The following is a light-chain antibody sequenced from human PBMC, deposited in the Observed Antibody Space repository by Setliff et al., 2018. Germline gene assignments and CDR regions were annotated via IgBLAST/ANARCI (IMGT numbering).Light chain of an antibody. CDR3: SSYGSSSTHVV. CDR2: DVT. Sequence: QSALTQPPSASGSPGQSVTISCTGTSSDVGGYNYVSWYQQHPGKAPKRIIYDVTSRPSGVSNRFSGSKSGSTASLTIPGLQAEDEADYYCSSYGSSSTHVVFGGGT. V-gene: IGLV2-14*01. J-gene: IGLJ2*01. CDR1: SSDVGGYNY.